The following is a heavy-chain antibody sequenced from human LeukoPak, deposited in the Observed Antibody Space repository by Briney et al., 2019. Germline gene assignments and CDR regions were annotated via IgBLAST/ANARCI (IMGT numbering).Heavy chain of an antibody. V-gene: IGHV3-23*01. J-gene: IGHJ4*02. CDR2: ISGSGTNT. D-gene: IGHD2-2*01. CDR3: VKHSAPVLAAARFDY. CDR1: GFTFSSYA. Sequence: PGGSLRLSCAASGFTFSSYAMSWVRQAPGKGLEWVSVISGSGTNTYYADSVKGRFTISRDNSKNTLYLQMSSLRAADTALYYCVKHSAPVLAAARFDYWGQGNLVTVSS.